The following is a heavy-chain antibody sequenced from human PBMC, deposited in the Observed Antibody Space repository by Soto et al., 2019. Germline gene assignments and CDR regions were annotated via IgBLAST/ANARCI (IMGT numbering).Heavy chain of an antibody. J-gene: IGHJ4*02. CDR1: GGSISGYY. CDR3: ARSVAVPGAHIDY. V-gene: IGHV4-59*01. CDR2: VYYTGST. D-gene: IGHD6-19*01. Sequence: PSETLSLTCSVSGGSISGYYCSWIRKSPGKGLEWLGYVYYTGSTNYRPSLRSRVSISVDTSKNEFSLRLSSVTAADTAVYFCARSVAVPGAHIDYWGQGTQVTVSS.